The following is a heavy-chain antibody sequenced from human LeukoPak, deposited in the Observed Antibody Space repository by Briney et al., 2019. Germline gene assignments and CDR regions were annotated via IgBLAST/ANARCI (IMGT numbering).Heavy chain of an antibody. V-gene: IGHV3-33*01. D-gene: IGHD3-22*01. Sequence: PGRSLRLSCAASGFTFSSYGMHWVRQAPGKGLEWVAVIWYDGSNKYYADSVKGRFTISRDNSKNTLCLQMNSLRAEDTAVYYCARDRTYYYDSSGYYYPTYWGQGTLVTVSS. CDR1: GFTFSSYG. CDR3: ARDRTYYYDSSGYYYPTY. J-gene: IGHJ4*02. CDR2: IWYDGSNK.